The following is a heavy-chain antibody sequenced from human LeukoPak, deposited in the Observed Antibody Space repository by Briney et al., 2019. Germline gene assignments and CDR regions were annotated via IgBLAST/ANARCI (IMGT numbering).Heavy chain of an antibody. J-gene: IGHJ4*02. V-gene: IGHV3-48*01. D-gene: IGHD2-8*01. CDR1: GFTFSSYS. CDR3: AREMVSESTGDYFDY. Sequence: GGSLRLSCAASGFTFSSYSMNWVRQAPGKGLEWVSYISSSSSTIYYADSVKGRFTISRDNAKNSLYLQMNSLRAEDTAVYYCAREMVSESTGDYFDYWGQGTLVTVSS. CDR2: ISSSSSTI.